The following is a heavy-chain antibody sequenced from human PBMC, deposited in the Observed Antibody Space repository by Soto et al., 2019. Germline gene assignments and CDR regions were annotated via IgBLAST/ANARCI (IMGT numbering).Heavy chain of an antibody. Sequence: QVQLVQSGAEVKKPGASVKVSCKASGYTFTSYDINWVRQATGQGREWMGWMNPNSGNTGYSQKFQGRVTMTRNTSISTAYMELSSLRSEDTAVYYCARGINYYESGDDGFDIWGQGTMVTVSS. V-gene: IGHV1-8*01. D-gene: IGHD3-10*01. CDR3: ARGINYYESGDDGFDI. CDR1: GYTFTSYD. J-gene: IGHJ3*02. CDR2: MNPNSGNT.